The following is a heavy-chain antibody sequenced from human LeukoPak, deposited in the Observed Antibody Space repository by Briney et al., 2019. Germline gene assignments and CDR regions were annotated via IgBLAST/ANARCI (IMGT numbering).Heavy chain of an antibody. CDR3: AREEALEWLLYWFDP. D-gene: IGHD3-3*01. J-gene: IGHJ5*02. CDR2: TYYRSKWYN. Sequence: SQTLSLTCAISGDSFSSNSAAWNWLRQSPSRGLEWLGRTYYRSKWYNDYAVSVKSRITINPDTSKNQFSLQLNSVTPEDTAVYYCAREEALEWLLYWFDPWGQGTLVTVSS. V-gene: IGHV6-1*01. CDR1: GDSFSSNSAA.